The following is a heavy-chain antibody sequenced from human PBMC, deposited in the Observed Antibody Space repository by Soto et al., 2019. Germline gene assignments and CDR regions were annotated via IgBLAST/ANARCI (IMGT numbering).Heavy chain of an antibody. Sequence: ASVKVSCKASGYNFRSYGISWVRQAPGQGLEWMGWISAYNGNANYAQKLQGRVTITRDTSTSTAYMELRSLRSDDTAVYFCARDRGKWGQGTLVTVSS. CDR2: ISAYNGNA. V-gene: IGHV1-18*01. CDR1: GYNFRSYG. CDR3: ARDRGK. J-gene: IGHJ4*02.